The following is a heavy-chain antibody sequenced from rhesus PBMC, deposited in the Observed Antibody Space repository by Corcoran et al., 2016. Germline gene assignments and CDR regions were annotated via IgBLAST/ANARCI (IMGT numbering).Heavy chain of an antibody. D-gene: IGHD3-16*01. CDR1: GYTFTELS. V-gene: IGHV1-156*01. CDR2: GDPLEVKI. J-gene: IGHJ2*01. CDR3: ARVKSGSYYNDWYFDL. Sequence: EVQLVQSGAEVKKPGASVKVSCKVSGYTFTELSMHWVRQAPGKGLEWMGGGDPLEVKIIHAEKFKGRVTITEDTETDTAYMELSSLRSKDTSVYYCARVKSGSYYNDWYFDLWGPGTPITISS.